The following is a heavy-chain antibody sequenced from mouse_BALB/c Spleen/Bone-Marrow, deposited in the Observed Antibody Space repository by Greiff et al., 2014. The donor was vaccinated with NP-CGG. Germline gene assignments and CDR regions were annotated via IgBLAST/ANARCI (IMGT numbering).Heavy chain of an antibody. Sequence: LEQSGAELVRPGASVKLSCKASGYAFTNYLIEWVKQRPGQGLEWIGAINPGSGGTNYNEKFKGKATLTANKSSSAAYMQLSSLASDDSVVYFCARRDGNYAWFAYWGQGTLVTVSA. D-gene: IGHD2-1*01. CDR1: GYAFTNYL. CDR3: ARRDGNYAWFAY. CDR2: INPGSGGT. J-gene: IGHJ3*01. V-gene: IGHV1-54*03.